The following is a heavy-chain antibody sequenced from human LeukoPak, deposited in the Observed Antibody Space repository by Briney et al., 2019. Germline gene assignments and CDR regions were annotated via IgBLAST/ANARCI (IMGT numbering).Heavy chain of an antibody. D-gene: IGHD3-9*01. CDR3: ARAFESYYYYYMDV. J-gene: IGHJ6*03. Sequence: PSQTLSLTCTVSGGSMSSYYCSWIRQPAGKVLERIGRIYTSGSTNYNPSLKSRVTMSVDTSKNQFSLKLSSVTAADTAVYYCARAFESYYYYYMDVWGKGTTVTVSS. V-gene: IGHV4-4*07. CDR2: IYTSGST. CDR1: GGSMSSYY.